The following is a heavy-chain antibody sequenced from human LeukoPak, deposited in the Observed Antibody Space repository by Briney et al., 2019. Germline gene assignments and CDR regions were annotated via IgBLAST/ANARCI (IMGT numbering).Heavy chain of an antibody. Sequence: GGSLRLSCAASGFTFDDYAMHWVRQAPGKGLEWVSGISWNSGSIGYAGSVKGRFTISRDNAKNSLYLQMNSLRAEDTALYYCAKDYSPLGRLSSGHYGDAFDIWGQGTMVTVSS. CDR3: AKDYSPLGRLSSGHYGDAFDI. CDR1: GFTFDDYA. J-gene: IGHJ3*02. D-gene: IGHD3-22*01. V-gene: IGHV3-9*01. CDR2: ISWNSGSI.